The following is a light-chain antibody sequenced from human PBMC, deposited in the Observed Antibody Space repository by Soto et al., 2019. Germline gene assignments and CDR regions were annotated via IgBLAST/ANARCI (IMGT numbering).Light chain of an antibody. CDR1: QSVSSTY. CDR2: GAS. Sequence: EIVLTQSPGTLSLSPGERATLSCRASQSVSSTYLAWYQQKPGRAPRLLIYGASSRATGIPDRFSGSGSGTDFTLTISGLAPEDFAVYYCEQYGSSPPWTFGQGTKVEIK. CDR3: EQYGSSPPWT. V-gene: IGKV3-20*01. J-gene: IGKJ1*01.